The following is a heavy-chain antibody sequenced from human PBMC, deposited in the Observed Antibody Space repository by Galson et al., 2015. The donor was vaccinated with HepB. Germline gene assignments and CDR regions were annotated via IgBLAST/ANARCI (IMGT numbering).Heavy chain of an antibody. CDR1: GGTSSSSV. CDR3: AREGHVVVPKVFDS. CDR2: IVPIFGAT. Sequence: SVKVSCKVSGGTSSSSVISWVRQAPGQGLEWMGRIVPIFGATDYAQKFQGRVTITADESTSTTYMELSSVRSEDTAVYYCAREGHVVVPKVFDSWGQGTLVIVSS. J-gene: IGHJ4*02. D-gene: IGHD2-21*01. V-gene: IGHV1-69*13.